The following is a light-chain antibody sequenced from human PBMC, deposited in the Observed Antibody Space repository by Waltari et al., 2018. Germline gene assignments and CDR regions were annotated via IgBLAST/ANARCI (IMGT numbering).Light chain of an antibody. Sequence: EIVLTQSPGTLSLSPGERATLSCRASQSVSRAVAWYQQKPGQAPRLLIYAASTRATGVPERCSGSGSGTDFSLTISRLDPEDFAVYYCQHYVNLPVTFGQGTKVEI. V-gene: IGKV3-20*01. CDR3: QHYVNLPVT. J-gene: IGKJ1*01. CDR2: AAS. CDR1: QSVSRAV.